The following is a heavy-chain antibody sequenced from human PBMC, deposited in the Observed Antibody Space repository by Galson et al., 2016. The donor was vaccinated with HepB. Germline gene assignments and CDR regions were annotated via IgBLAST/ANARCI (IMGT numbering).Heavy chain of an antibody. CDR2: MNPNSGNT. D-gene: IGHD4-17*01. V-gene: IGHV1-8*01. J-gene: IGHJ4*02. Sequence: SVKVSCKASGYTLTSYDINWVRQATGQGLEWMGWMNPNSGNTGFAQKFQGRVTMTRSISLSTAYLEVSSLTSEDTAVYYCVRERYGDYDGGFDYWGQGTLVTVSS. CDR3: VRERYGDYDGGFDY. CDR1: GYTLTSYD.